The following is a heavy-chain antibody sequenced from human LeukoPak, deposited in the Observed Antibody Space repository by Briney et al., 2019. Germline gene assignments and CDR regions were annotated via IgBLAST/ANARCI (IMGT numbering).Heavy chain of an antibody. D-gene: IGHD3-10*01. CDR1: GFTFSDYY. J-gene: IGHJ4*02. CDR3: ASSSQMVRGVANFDY. V-gene: IGHV3-11*06. Sequence: GGSLRLSCAASGFTFSDYYMSWIRQAPGKGLEWVSYISSSSSYTNYADSVKGRSTISRDNAKNSLYLQMNSLRAEDTAVYYCASSSQMVRGVANFDYWGQGTLVTVSS. CDR2: ISSSSSYT.